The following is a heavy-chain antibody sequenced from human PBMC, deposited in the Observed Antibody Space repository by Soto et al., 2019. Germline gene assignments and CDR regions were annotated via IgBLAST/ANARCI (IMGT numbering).Heavy chain of an antibody. CDR1: GYTFITYA. CDR3: ARERSVWYGMDV. Sequence: QVQLVQSGAEVKEPGASVNISCKASGYTFITYAMHWVRQAPGQRLEWMGWLNAANGNTKYSEKLQGRVTITRDTSASAAYMELSSLRSEDTAVYYCARERSVWYGMDVWGQGTTVTASS. V-gene: IGHV1-3*01. CDR2: LNAANGNT. J-gene: IGHJ6*02.